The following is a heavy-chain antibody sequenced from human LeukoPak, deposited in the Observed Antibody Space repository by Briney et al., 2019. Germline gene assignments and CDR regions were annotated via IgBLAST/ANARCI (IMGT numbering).Heavy chain of an antibody. Sequence: GGSLRLSCAASGFTVSSNYMSWVRQAPGKGLEWVSVIYSGGSTYYADSVKGRFTISRDNSKNTLYLQMNSLRAEDTAVYYCARHCGGDCYYFDYWGQGTLVTVSS. J-gene: IGHJ4*02. CDR2: IYSGGST. D-gene: IGHD2-21*02. CDR3: ARHCGGDCYYFDY. V-gene: IGHV3-66*04. CDR1: GFTVSSNY.